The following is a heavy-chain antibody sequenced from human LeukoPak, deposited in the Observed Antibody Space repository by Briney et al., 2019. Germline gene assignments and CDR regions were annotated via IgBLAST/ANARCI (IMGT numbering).Heavy chain of an antibody. CDR1: GFTVSSNY. V-gene: IGHV3-66*01. J-gene: IGHJ3*02. Sequence: GGSLRLSCAASGFTVSSNYMSWVRQAPGKGLEWVSVIYSGGSTYYADSVKGRFTISRDNSKNTLYLQTNSLRAEDTAVYYCARGIVGALDAFDIWGQGTMVTVSS. D-gene: IGHD1-26*01. CDR3: ARGIVGALDAFDI. CDR2: IYSGGST.